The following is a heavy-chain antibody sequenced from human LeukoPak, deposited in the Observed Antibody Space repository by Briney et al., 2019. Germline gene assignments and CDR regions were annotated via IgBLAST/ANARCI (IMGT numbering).Heavy chain of an antibody. D-gene: IGHD6-6*01. J-gene: IGHJ4*02. CDR3: ARGGAARPDY. V-gene: IGHV3-21*01. CDR1: GFTFSSYA. Sequence: WGSLRLSCAASGFTFSSYAMHWARQAPGKGLEWVSYISSTRTSISYADSVKGRFTVSRDNAERSLYLRMNSLRVEDTGIYYCARGGAARPDYWGQGVLVTVAS. CDR2: ISSTRTSI.